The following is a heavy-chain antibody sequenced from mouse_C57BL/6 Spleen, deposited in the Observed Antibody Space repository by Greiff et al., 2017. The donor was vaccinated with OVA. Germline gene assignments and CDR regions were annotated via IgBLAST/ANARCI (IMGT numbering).Heavy chain of an antibody. CDR2: IYPYNGGT. Sequence: EVQLQQSGPVLVKPGASVKMSCKASGYTFTDYYMNWVKQSHGKSLEWIGVIYPYNGGTSYNQKFKGKATLTVDKSSSTAYMELNSLTSEDSAVYYGARKGPLPYFDYWGQGTTLTVSS. V-gene: IGHV1-19*01. CDR1: GYTFTDYY. J-gene: IGHJ2*01. D-gene: IGHD2-12*01. CDR3: ARKGPLPYFDY.